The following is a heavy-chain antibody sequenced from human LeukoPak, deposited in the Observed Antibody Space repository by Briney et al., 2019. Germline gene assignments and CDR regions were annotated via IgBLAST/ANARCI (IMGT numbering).Heavy chain of an antibody. J-gene: IGHJ4*02. CDR1: GFTVSSNY. Sequence: GGSLRLSCAASGFTVSSNYMSWVRQAPGKGLEWVSVIYSGGSTYYADSVKGRFTISRDNSKNTLYLQMNSLRAEDTAVYYCARDGSRDGYNFYYFDYWGQGTLVTVSS. CDR2: IYSGGST. CDR3: ARDGSRDGYNFYYFDY. D-gene: IGHD5-24*01. V-gene: IGHV3-53*01.